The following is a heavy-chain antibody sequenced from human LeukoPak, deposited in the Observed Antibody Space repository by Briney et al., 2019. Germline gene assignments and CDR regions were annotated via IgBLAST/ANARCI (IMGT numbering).Heavy chain of an antibody. CDR1: GDSITTYC. D-gene: IGHD6-19*01. Sequence: PSETLSLTCTVSGDSITTYCWNWIRQPAGKGLEWIGHIYASGTTNYNPSLKSRVTMSIDTSKNLFSLTVSSVTAADTAVYHCARGPANGWYDYWGQGTLVTVSS. J-gene: IGHJ4*02. CDR3: ARGPANGWYDY. CDR2: IYASGTT. V-gene: IGHV4-4*07.